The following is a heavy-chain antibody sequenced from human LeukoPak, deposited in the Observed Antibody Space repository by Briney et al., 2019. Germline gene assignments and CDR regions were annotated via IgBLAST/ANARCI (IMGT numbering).Heavy chain of an antibody. V-gene: IGHV3-30-3*01. J-gene: IGHJ6*03. Sequence: GGSLRLSCAASGFTFSSYAMHWVRQAPGKGLEWVAVISYDGSNKYYADSVKGRFTISRDNSKNTLYLQMNSLRAEDTAVYYCAKGGITIFGVPRHYYYMDVWGKGTTVTVSS. CDR1: GFTFSSYA. CDR3: AKGGITIFGVPRHYYYMDV. CDR2: ISYDGSNK. D-gene: IGHD3-3*01.